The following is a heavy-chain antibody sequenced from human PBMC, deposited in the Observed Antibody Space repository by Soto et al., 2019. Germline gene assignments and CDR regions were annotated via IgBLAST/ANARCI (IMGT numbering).Heavy chain of an antibody. Sequence: ASVKVSCKASGYTFNSYGISWVRQAPGQGLEWMGWISAYNGNTNYAQKLQGRVTMTTDTSTSTAYMELRSLRSDDTAVYYCARAPSRHIVVVVAATLSFDYWGQGTLVTVSS. CDR2: ISAYNGNT. J-gene: IGHJ4*02. CDR1: GYTFNSYG. V-gene: IGHV1-18*01. D-gene: IGHD2-15*01. CDR3: ARAPSRHIVVVVAATLSFDY.